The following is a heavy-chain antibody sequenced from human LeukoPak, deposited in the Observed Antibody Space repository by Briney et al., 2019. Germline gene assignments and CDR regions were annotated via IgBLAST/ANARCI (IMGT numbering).Heavy chain of an antibody. D-gene: IGHD4-17*01. CDR3: ARDSGPYYGDYDRCLDY. Sequence: GASVKGSCKASGYTFTGYYMHWVRQAPGQGLEWMGWINPNSGGTNYAQKFQGRVTMTRDTSISTAYMELSRLRSDDTAVYYCARDSGPYYGDYDRCLDYWGQGTLVTVSS. J-gene: IGHJ4*02. V-gene: IGHV1-2*02. CDR1: GYTFTGYY. CDR2: INPNSGGT.